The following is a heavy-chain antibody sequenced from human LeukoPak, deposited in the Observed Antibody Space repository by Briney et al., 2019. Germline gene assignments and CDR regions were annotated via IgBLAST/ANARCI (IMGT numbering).Heavy chain of an antibody. D-gene: IGHD2-21*02. CDR2: IYYSGST. J-gene: IGHJ4*02. CDR3: ARREGLLFDY. V-gene: IGHV4-39*01. CDR1: GGSISSSSYY. Sequence: SETLSLTCTVSGGSISSSSYYWGWIRQPQGKGLEWIGSIYYSGSTYYNPSLKSRVTISVDTSKNQFSLKLSSVTAADTAVYYCARREGLLFDYWGQGTLVTVSS.